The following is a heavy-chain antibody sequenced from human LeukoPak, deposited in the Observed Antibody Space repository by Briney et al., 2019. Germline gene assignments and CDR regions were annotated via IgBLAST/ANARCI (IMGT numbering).Heavy chain of an antibody. Sequence: PSETLSLTCTVSGGSISSYYWSWIRQPPGKGLEWIGYIYSSGSTNYNPSLKSRVTISVDTSKNQFSLKLSSVTAADTAVYYCARYSSGWYDLDAFDIWGQGTMVTVSS. V-gene: IGHV4-59*08. CDR1: GGSISSYY. D-gene: IGHD6-19*01. J-gene: IGHJ3*02. CDR2: IYSSGST. CDR3: ARYSSGWYDLDAFDI.